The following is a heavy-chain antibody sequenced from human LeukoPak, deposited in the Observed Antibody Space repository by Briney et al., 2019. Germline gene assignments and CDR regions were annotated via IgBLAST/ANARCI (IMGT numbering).Heavy chain of an antibody. CDR3: ARGYCGSTSCYGAGY. Sequence: ASVKVSCKASGYTFTGYYMHWVRQAPGQGLEWMGWINPNSGGTNYAQKFQGRVTMTRDTSISTAYMVLSRLRSDDTAVYYCARGYCGSTSCYGAGYWGQGTLVTVSS. CDR2: INPNSGGT. J-gene: IGHJ4*02. CDR1: GYTFTGYY. D-gene: IGHD2-2*01. V-gene: IGHV1-2*02.